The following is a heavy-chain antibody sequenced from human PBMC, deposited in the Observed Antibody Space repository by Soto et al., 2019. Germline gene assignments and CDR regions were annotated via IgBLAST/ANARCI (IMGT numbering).Heavy chain of an antibody. J-gene: IGHJ6*03. V-gene: IGHV3-23*01. Sequence: EVQLLESGGGLVQPGGSLRLSCAASGLTLSSYAMSWVRQAPGKGLEWVSAISGSGGSTYYADFVMGRFTISRDNSQNTLYLEMNCLRAEDTPVYYCAKDDIVVVVVATHYRSYYIDVWGKGTTVSVSS. CDR2: ISGSGGST. CDR1: GLTLSSYA. CDR3: AKDDIVVVVVATHYRSYYIDV. D-gene: IGHD2-15*01.